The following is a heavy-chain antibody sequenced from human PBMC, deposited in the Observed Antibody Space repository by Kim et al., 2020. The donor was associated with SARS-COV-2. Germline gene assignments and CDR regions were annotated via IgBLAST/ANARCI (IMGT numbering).Heavy chain of an antibody. D-gene: IGHD3-10*01. CDR1: GFTFDDYA. V-gene: IGHV3-9*01. J-gene: IGHJ6*02. Sequence: GGSLRLSCAASGFTFDDYAMHWVRQAPGKGLEWVSGISWNSGSIGYADSVKGRFTISRDNAKNSLYLQMNSLRAEDTALYYCAKELGVGSGSLRRGYGMDVWGQGTTVTVSS. CDR2: ISWNSGSI. CDR3: AKELGVGSGSLRRGYGMDV.